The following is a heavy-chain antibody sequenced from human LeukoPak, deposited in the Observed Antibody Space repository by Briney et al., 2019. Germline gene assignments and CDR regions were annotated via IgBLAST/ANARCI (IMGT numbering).Heavy chain of an antibody. CDR3: ARDLGY. Sequence: PGRSLRLSCAASGFTFSSYAMHWVRQAPGKGLEWVAVISYDGSNKYYADSVKGRFTISRDNSKNTLYLQMNGLRAEDTAVYYCARDLGYWGQGTLVTVSS. CDR1: GFTFSSYA. CDR2: ISYDGSNK. V-gene: IGHV3-30*04. J-gene: IGHJ4*02.